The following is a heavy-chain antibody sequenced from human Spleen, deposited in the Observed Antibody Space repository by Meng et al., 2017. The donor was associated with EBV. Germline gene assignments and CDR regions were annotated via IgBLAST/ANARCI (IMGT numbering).Heavy chain of an antibody. V-gene: IGHV4-39*07. CDR2: IYHSGYT. CDR3: ASEHFVSGSAF. CDR1: GDSINSSSYY. J-gene: IGHJ4*02. Sequence: HLRRQGSGPGLVKPSETLSLTCTNSGDSINSSSYYWGWIRQPPGKGLEWIGNIYHSGYTSYNPSLKSRVTMSIDTSKNQFSLNLSSVSAADTALYYCASEHFVSGSAFWGQGTLVTVSS. D-gene: IGHD3-10*01.